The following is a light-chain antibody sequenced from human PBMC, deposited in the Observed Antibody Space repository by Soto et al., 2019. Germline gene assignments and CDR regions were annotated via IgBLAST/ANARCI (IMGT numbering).Light chain of an antibody. V-gene: IGKV3-11*01. Sequence: PGEGATLSCRASQTVSSSYLGWYQQKPGQAPRLLIYDASNRATGIPARFSGSGSGTDFTLTISSLEPEDFAVYYCQQRSNWPPITFGQGTRLEIK. CDR1: QTVSSSY. CDR2: DAS. CDR3: QQRSNWPPIT. J-gene: IGKJ5*01.